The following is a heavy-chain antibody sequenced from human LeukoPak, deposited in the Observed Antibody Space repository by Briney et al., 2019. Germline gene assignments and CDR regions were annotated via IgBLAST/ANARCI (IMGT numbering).Heavy chain of an antibody. CDR3: ARRSGGETRAPYYYVEGYYMDV. CDR1: GYTFTSYG. J-gene: IGHJ6*03. CDR2: ISAYNGNT. V-gene: IGHV1-18*01. D-gene: IGHD3-10*02. Sequence: GASVKVSCKASGYTFTSYGISWVRQAPGQGLEWMGWISAYNGNTNYAQKLQGRVTMTTDTSTSTAYMELRSLRSDDTAVYYCARRSGGETRAPYYYVEGYYMDVWGKGTTVTVSS.